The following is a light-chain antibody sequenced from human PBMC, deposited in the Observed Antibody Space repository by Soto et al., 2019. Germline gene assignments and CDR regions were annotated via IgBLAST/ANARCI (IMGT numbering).Light chain of an antibody. J-gene: IGLJ1*01. V-gene: IGLV2-14*03. CDR2: DVS. CDR1: SSDVGNYNF. Sequence: QSALTQPASVSGSPGEWTAISCHGTSSDVGNYNFVSWYQQHPGKAPKLMIYDVSNRPSGISNRFSGSKSGNTASLTISGLQAEDEADYYCCSYTTSSTYVFGTGTKVTVL. CDR3: CSYTTSSTYV.